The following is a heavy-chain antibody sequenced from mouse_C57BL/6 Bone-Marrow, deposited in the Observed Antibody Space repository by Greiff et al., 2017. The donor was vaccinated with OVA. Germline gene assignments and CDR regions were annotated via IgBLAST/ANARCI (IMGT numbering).Heavy chain of an antibody. V-gene: IGHV5-12*01. D-gene: IGHD1-2*01. CDR2: ISIGGGST. Sequence: EVHLVESGGGLVQPGGSLKLSCAASGFTFSDYYMYWVRQTPEKRLEWVAYISIGGGSTYYPDTVKGRFTISRDNAKNTLYLQMSRLKSEDTAMYYCARPSTAPFAYWGQGTLVTVSA. J-gene: IGHJ3*01. CDR1: GFTFSDYY. CDR3: ARPSTAPFAY.